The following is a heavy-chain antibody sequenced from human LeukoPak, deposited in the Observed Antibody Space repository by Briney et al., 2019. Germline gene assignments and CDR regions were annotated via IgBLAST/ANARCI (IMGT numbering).Heavy chain of an antibody. CDR2: ISSSGSTI. D-gene: IGHD1-26*01. V-gene: IGHV3-11*01. Sequence: PGGSLRLSCAASGFTFSDYYMSWLRRAPGKGLEGVSYISSSGSTIYYADSVKGRFTISRDNAKNSLYLQMNSLRVEDTAVYYCARDRVGDWEYFDYWGQGTLVTVSS. CDR3: ARDRVGDWEYFDY. CDR1: GFTFSDYY. J-gene: IGHJ4*02.